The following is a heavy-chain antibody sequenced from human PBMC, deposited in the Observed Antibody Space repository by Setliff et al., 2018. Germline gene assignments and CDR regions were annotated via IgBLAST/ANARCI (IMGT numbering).Heavy chain of an antibody. CDR1: GYSISSGHY. D-gene: IGHD3-10*01. CDR3: ARGRYYGSGSYSDY. Sequence: PSETLSLTCTVSGYSISSGHYWGWIRQPPGKGLEWIGSISHSGSTYYNPSLRSRVTISLDTSKNQFSPKLSSVTAADTAVYYCARGRYYGSGSYSDYWGQGTLVTVSS. J-gene: IGHJ4*02. V-gene: IGHV4-38-2*02. CDR2: ISHSGST.